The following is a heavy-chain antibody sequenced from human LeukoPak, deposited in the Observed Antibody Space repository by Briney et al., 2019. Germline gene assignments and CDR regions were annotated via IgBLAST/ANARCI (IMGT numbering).Heavy chain of an antibody. CDR2: IYHSGST. V-gene: IGHV4-38-2*02. D-gene: IGHD3-3*01. CDR1: GYSISSGYY. J-gene: IGHJ4*02. CDR3: ARARYYDFWSGYDFDY. Sequence: PSETLSLTCTVSGYSISSGYYWGWIRQPPGRGLEWIGSIYHSGSTYYNPSLKSRVTISVDTSKNQFSLKLSSVTAADTAVYYCARARYYDFWSGYDFDYWGQGTLVTVSS.